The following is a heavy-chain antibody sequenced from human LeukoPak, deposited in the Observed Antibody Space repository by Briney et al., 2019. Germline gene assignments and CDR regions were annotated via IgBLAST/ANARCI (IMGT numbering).Heavy chain of an antibody. J-gene: IGHJ4*02. CDR2: ISWNSGSI. Sequence: GRSLRLSCAASGFTFDDYAMHWVRHAPGKGLEWVSGISWNSGSIGYADSVKGRFTISRDNAKNSLYLQMNSLRAEDTALYYCAKEGRAAAGTDFDYWGQGTLVTVSS. CDR1: GFTFDDYA. CDR3: AKEGRAAAGTDFDY. V-gene: IGHV3-9*01. D-gene: IGHD6-13*01.